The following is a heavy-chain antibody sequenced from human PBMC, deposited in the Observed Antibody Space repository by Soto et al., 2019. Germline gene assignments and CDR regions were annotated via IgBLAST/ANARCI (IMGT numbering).Heavy chain of an antibody. D-gene: IGHD3-16*02. CDR1: VFTCSSYW. Sequence: QPWWSLRLSCSASVFTCSSYWMSWVRQAPGKGLEWVANIKQDGSEKYYVDSVKGRFTISRDNAKNSLYLQMNSLRAEDTAVYYCARPNGGVIVMYYFDYWGQGTLVTVSS. J-gene: IGHJ4*02. CDR3: ARPNGGVIVMYYFDY. CDR2: IKQDGSEK. V-gene: IGHV3-7*01.